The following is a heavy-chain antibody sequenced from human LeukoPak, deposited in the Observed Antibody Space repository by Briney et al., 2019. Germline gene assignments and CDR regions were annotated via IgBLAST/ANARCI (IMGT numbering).Heavy chain of an antibody. D-gene: IGHD3-22*01. CDR3: ARVTNYFDSSGYYTTHYSDY. CDR2: INWNGGST. J-gene: IGHJ4*02. Sequence: GGSLRLSCAASGFTFDDYGMSWVRQAPGKGLEWVSGINWNGGSTGYADSVKGRFTISRDNAKNSLYLQMNSLRAEDTALYYCARVTNYFDSSGYYTTHYSDYWGQGTLVTVSS. CDR1: GFTFDDYG. V-gene: IGHV3-20*04.